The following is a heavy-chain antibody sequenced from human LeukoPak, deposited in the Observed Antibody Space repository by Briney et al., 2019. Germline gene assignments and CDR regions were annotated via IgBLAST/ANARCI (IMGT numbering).Heavy chain of an antibody. Sequence: GGSLRLSCAVSGFTFSSYGMYWVRQAPGKGLEWVAFIRYDGSNKYYADSVKGRFTLSRDNSKNTLYLQMNSLRAEDTAVYYCAKDRVATERYYMDVWGKGTTVTISS. D-gene: IGHD6-13*01. CDR2: IRYDGSNK. CDR1: GFTFSSYG. J-gene: IGHJ6*03. V-gene: IGHV3-30*02. CDR3: AKDRVATERYYMDV.